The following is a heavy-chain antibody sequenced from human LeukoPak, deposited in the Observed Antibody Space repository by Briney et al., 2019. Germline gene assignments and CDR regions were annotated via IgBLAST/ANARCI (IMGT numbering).Heavy chain of an antibody. V-gene: IGHV3-48*03. J-gene: IGHJ5*02. D-gene: IGHD3-10*01. CDR3: ARVYYGSGINWFDP. Sequence: GGSLRLSCAASGFTFSSYEMNWVRQAPGKGLEWVSYISSTGSTIYYADSVKGRSTISRDNAKKSLYLQMNSLRAEDTAVYYCARVYYGSGINWFDPWGEGTLVTVSS. CDR2: ISSTGSTI. CDR1: GFTFSSYE.